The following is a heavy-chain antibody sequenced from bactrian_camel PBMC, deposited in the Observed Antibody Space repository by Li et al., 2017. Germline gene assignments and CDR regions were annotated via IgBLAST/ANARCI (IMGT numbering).Heavy chain of an antibody. D-gene: IGHD5*01. CDR3: ATEGAWVGYFGY. V-gene: IGHV3S6*01. CDR2: IYSDGSRT. CDR1: EFTFSSYS. Sequence: HVQLVESGGGSVQAGGSLRLSCAASEFTFSSYSMTWVRQAPGKGLEWVSDIYSDGSRTSYADSVKGRFTISRDNAKNTVYLQMNSLKSEDTALYYCATEGAWVGYFGYWGQGTQVTVS. J-gene: IGHJ6*01.